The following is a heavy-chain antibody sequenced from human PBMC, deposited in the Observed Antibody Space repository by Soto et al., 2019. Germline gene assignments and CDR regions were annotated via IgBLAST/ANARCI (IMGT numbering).Heavy chain of an antibody. D-gene: IGHD3-16*01. CDR1: GFTFSNYG. CDR3: AKDRVESGLGEIDY. CDR2: ISYDGSKK. V-gene: IGHV3-30*18. J-gene: IGHJ4*02. Sequence: QVQLVESGGGVVQPGRSLRLSCAASGFTFSNYGMHWVRQAPGKGLGWVEIISYDGSKKYYADSVKGRFTISRDNSKNTLYLQMNTLRVEDTAVYYCAKDRVESGLGEIDYWGQGTLVTVSS.